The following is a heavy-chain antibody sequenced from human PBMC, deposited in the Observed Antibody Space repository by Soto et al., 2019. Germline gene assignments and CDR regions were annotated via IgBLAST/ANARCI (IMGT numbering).Heavy chain of an antibody. CDR2: IYHSGST. J-gene: IGHJ6*02. CDR1: GGSISSSNW. V-gene: IGHV4-4*02. Sequence: SETLSLTCAVSGGSISSSNWWSWVRQPPGKGLEWIGEIYHSGSTNYNPSLKSRVTISVDKSKNQFSLKLSSVTAADTAVYYCARLNLYGSGSLYSMDVWGQGTTVTVSS. CDR3: ARLNLYGSGSLYSMDV. D-gene: IGHD3-10*01.